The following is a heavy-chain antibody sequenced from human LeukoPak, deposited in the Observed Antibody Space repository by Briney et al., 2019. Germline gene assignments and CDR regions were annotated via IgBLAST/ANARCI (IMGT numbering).Heavy chain of an antibody. CDR1: GVSISSGSYY. D-gene: IGHD3-10*01. CDR3: ARQSVGFGEFNFDY. J-gene: IGHJ4*02. Sequence: LGTLSLTCSVSGVSISSGSYYWGWIRQPPGEGLEWGGSINDSGSTYYKPSLKRRVTISVDTSKHQFSLKLSSVPAADTAVYYCARQSVGFGEFNFDYWGQETLVTVSS. CDR2: INDSGST. V-gene: IGHV4-39*01.